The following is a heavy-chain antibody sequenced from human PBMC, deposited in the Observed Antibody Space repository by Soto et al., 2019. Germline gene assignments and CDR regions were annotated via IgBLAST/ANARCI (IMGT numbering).Heavy chain of an antibody. Sequence: QVQLVESGGGVVQPGRSLRLSFAASGFTVSSYGMHWVRQAPGKGLEWVAVISRDGGTKYYADSVKGRFTISRDNSRNTLFLEMNSLRGDDMAVYYCAGEVASGYWGQGTLVTVSS. J-gene: IGHJ4*02. CDR2: ISRDGGTK. V-gene: IGHV3-30*03. D-gene: IGHD2-21*01. CDR1: GFTVSSYG. CDR3: AGEVASGY.